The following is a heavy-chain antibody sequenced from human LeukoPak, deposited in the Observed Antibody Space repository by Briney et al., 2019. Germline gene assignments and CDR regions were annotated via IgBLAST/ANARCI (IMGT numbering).Heavy chain of an antibody. CDR1: GFTFSSYS. V-gene: IGHV3-23*01. CDR2: FSGSGGYT. Sequence: AGGSLRLSCAASGFTFSSYSMNWVRQATGKGLEWVSGFSGSGGYTSYADSVKGRFTISRDNSKNTLYLQINTLRAEDTAVYYCANRPLDYWGQGTPVTVSS. J-gene: IGHJ4*02. CDR3: ANRPLDY.